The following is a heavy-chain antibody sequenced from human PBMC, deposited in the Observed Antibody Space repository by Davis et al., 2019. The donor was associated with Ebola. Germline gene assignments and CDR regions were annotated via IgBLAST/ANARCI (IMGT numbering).Heavy chain of an antibody. D-gene: IGHD6-6*01. Sequence: MPGGSLRLSCAVSGDSTSSSNWWSWVRQPPGKGLEWIGEISQSGSTNYNPSLKSRVTISVDKSKNQFSLKLSSVTAADTAVYYCARMKYSRKFDPWGRGTLVTVSS. CDR3: ARMKYSRKFDP. V-gene: IGHV4-4*02. CDR2: ISQSGST. J-gene: IGHJ5*02. CDR1: GDSTSSSNW.